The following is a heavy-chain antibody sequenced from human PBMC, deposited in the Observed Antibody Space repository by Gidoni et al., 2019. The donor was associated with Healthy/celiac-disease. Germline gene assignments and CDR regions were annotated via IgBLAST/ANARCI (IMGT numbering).Heavy chain of an antibody. Sequence: EVKLVESGGGLVQPGGSLKLSCAASGFTFSGSAMHWVRQASGKGLEWVGRIRSKANSSATAYAASVKGRFTISRDDSKNTAYLQMNSLKTEDTAVYYCTRHGHMDVWGQGTTVTVSS. J-gene: IGHJ6*02. CDR1: GFTFSGSA. CDR3: TRHGHMDV. CDR2: IRSKANSSAT. V-gene: IGHV3-73*02.